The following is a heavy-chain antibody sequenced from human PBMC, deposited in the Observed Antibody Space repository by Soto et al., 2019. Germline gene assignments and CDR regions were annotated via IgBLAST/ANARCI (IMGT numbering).Heavy chain of an antibody. Sequence: RRLSCAGSGFTFSSYAMHWVRQAPGKGLEWVAVISYGDGSYKYYADSVKGRFTISRDNSKNTLYLQMNSLRAEDTAVYYCARVSKTTVITGSDYWGQGTLVTVSS. V-gene: IGHV3-30-3*01. D-gene: IGHD4-17*01. CDR3: ARVSKTTVITGSDY. J-gene: IGHJ4*02. CDR1: GFTFSSYA. CDR2: ISYGDGSYK.